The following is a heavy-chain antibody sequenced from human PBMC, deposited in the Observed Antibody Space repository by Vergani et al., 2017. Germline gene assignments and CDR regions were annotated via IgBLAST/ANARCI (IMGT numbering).Heavy chain of an antibody. V-gene: IGHV3-11*05. Sequence: QVQLVESGGGVVQPGRSLRLSCAASGFPFSDSSLSWFRQAPGKGLEWVSYISSSSSYTNYADSVKGRFTISRDNAKSSLYLQMNSLRAEDTAVYYCARGSGVFDYWGQGTLVTVSS. CDR1: GFPFSDSS. CDR2: ISSSSSYT. J-gene: IGHJ4*02. CDR3: ARGSGVFDY. D-gene: IGHD3-10*01.